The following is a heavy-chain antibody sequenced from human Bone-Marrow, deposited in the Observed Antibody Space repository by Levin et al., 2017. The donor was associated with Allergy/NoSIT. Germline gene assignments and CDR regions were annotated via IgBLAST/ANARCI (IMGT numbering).Heavy chain of an antibody. CDR1: GFTFSNAW. V-gene: IGHV3-15*01. D-gene: IGHD5-12*01. CDR3: TVLRAYDGGWFDP. Sequence: GGSLRLSCAASGFTFSNAWMSWVRQAPGKGLEWVGRIKSKTDGGTTDYAAPVKGRFTISRDDSKNTLYLQMNSLKTEDTAVYYCTVLRAYDGGWFDPWGQGTLVTVSS. CDR2: IKSKTDGGTT. J-gene: IGHJ5*02.